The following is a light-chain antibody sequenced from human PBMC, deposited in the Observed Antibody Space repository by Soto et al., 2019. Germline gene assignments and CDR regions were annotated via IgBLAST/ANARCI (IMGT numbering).Light chain of an antibody. V-gene: IGLV2-23*01. J-gene: IGLJ1*01. Sequence: LTQPASVSGPPGQSITISCTGTSSDVGSYNLVSWYQQHPGKAPKLMIYEGSKRPSGVSNRFSGSKSGNTASLTISGLQAEDEADYYCCSYAGSYTYVFGTGTKVTVL. CDR2: EGS. CDR1: SSDVGSYNL. CDR3: CSYAGSYTYV.